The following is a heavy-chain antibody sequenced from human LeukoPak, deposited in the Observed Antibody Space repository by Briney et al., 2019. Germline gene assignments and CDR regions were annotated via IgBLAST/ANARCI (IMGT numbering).Heavy chain of an antibody. Sequence: KFQGRVTITRDTSASTAYMELSSLRSEDTAVYYCARDFQTYYDFHGMGVWGQGTTVTVSS. J-gene: IGHJ6*02. CDR3: ARDFQTYYDFHGMGV. D-gene: IGHD3-3*01. V-gene: IGHV1-3*01.